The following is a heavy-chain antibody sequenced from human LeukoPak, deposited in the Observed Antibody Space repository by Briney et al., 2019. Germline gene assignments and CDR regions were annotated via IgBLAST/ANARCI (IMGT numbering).Heavy chain of an antibody. CDR2: ISSTSSDI. J-gene: IGHJ4*02. D-gene: IGHD5-12*01. V-gene: IGHV3-21*04. CDR1: GFAFETYT. Sequence: PGGSLRLSCVASGFAFETYTMNWVHQAPGKGLEWVSFISSTSSDINYADSVRDRFTISRDNAKNSLFLQMDSLRVEDTAVYYCAKGLLSGYDKYLDSWGQGTLVTVAS. CDR3: AKGLLSGYDKYLDS.